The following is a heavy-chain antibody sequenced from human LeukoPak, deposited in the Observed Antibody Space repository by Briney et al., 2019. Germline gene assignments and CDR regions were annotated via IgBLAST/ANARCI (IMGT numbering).Heavy chain of an antibody. CDR1: GFTFSNFW. V-gene: IGHV3-23*01. CDR2: ISGSGGST. J-gene: IGHJ5*02. D-gene: IGHD1-14*01. CDR3: AKDLGGPGISA. Sequence: GGSLRLSCTASGFTFSNFWMGWVRQAPGKGLEWVSAISGSGGSTYYADSVKGRFTISRDNSKNTLYLQMNSLRAEDTAVYYCAKDLGGPGISAWGQGTLVTVSS.